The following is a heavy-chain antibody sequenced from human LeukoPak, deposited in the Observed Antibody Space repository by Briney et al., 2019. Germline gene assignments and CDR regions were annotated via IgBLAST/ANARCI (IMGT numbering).Heavy chain of an antibody. CDR2: INPNSGGT. CDR3: ATFAYGYAFDI. Sequence: ASVKVSCKASGYTFTGYYMHWVRQAPGQGLEWMGWINPNSGGTNYAQRFQGRVTMTRDTSISTVYMELSSLRSEDTAVYYCATFAYGYAFDIWGQGTMVTVSS. J-gene: IGHJ3*02. D-gene: IGHD3-16*01. V-gene: IGHV1-2*02. CDR1: GYTFTGYY.